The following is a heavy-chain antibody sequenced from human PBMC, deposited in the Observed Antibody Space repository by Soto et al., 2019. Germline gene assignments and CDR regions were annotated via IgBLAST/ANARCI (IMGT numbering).Heavy chain of an antibody. CDR1: GYTFTGYY. D-gene: IGHD1-26*01. V-gene: IGHV1-2*02. CDR2: INPNSGDT. CDR3: AKGGAIVAAGTRVYLYNAMDV. Sequence: ASVKVSCKASGYTFTGYYVHWVRQAPGQGLEWMGWINPNSGDTYLAQRFQGRVTMNRDTSIGTAYMELRGLTSDDTAEYYCAKGGAIVAAGTRVYLYNAMDVWGQGATVTVSS. J-gene: IGHJ6*02.